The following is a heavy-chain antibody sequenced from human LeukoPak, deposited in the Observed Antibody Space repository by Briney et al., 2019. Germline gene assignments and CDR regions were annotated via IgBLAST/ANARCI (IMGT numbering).Heavy chain of an antibody. CDR2: INWNGGVT. V-gene: IGHV3-20*04. Sequence: RPGGSLRLSCAASGFTFDDYGMSWVRQAPGKGLEWVSGINWNGGVTGYVDSGKGRFTISRDNAKNSLYLQMNSLRAEDTALYYCARALSNYVDYYYYYYMDVWGKGTTVTVSS. CDR3: ARALSNYVDYYYYYYMDV. CDR1: GFTFDDYG. D-gene: IGHD4-11*01. J-gene: IGHJ6*03.